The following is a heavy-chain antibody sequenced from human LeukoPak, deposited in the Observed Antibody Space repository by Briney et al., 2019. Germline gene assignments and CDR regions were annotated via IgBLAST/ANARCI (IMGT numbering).Heavy chain of an antibody. CDR1: RGTFSSYG. V-gene: IGHV1-69*05. Sequence: GSSVKVSGKASRGTFSSYGIRWVRQAGRHGFAWMGLSIPIYGIVNRAQKFQDRVTVNTDESTTTVYMELSSLRSEDTAVYYCARGARGYSGGFDSLLYFDCWGQGTLVTVSS. J-gene: IGHJ4*02. CDR2: SIPIYGIV. CDR3: ARGARGYSGGFDSLLYFDC. D-gene: IGHD5-12*01.